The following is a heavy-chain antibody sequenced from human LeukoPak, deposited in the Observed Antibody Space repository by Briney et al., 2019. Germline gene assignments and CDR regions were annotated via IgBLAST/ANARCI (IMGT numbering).Heavy chain of an antibody. J-gene: IGHJ4*02. CDR3: ARDGLISGSYFDY. CDR1: GFTFSSYS. CDR2: ISSSSSYI. D-gene: IGHD1-26*01. Sequence: PGGSLRLFCAASGFTFSSYSMNWVRQAPGKGLEWVSSISSSSSYIYYADSVKGRFTISRDNAKHSLYLQMNSLRAEDTAVYYCARDGLISGSYFDYWGQGTLVTVAS. V-gene: IGHV3-21*01.